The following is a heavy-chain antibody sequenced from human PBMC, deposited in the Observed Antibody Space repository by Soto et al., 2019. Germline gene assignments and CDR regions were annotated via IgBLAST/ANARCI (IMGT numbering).Heavy chain of an antibody. Sequence: QVQLVQSGAEVKKPGSSVKLSCKASGGSFRRYAISWVRQAPGQGLEWMGGILPIFGSPSHAQKFQGRATITADESTSTAYLELTSLTSEDTAMYYCVFGDCTSTSCSYYFYGLDVWGQGTTVTVSS. V-gene: IGHV1-69*01. CDR1: GGSFRRYA. D-gene: IGHD2-2*01. J-gene: IGHJ6*02. CDR3: VFGDCTSTSCSYYFYGLDV. CDR2: ILPIFGSP.